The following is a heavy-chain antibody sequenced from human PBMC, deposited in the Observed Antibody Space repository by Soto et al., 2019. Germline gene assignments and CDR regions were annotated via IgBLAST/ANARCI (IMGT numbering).Heavy chain of an antibody. Sequence: PGGSLRLSCAASGFTFSSYAMHWVRQAPGKGLEWVAVISYDGSNKYYADSVKGRFTISRDNSKNTLYLQMNSLRAEDTAVYYCAREPMEGLDDWGQGTRVTVAS. D-gene: IGHD3-10*01. CDR1: GFTFSSYA. CDR2: ISYDGSNK. V-gene: IGHV3-30-3*01. CDR3: AREPMEGLDD. J-gene: IGHJ4*02.